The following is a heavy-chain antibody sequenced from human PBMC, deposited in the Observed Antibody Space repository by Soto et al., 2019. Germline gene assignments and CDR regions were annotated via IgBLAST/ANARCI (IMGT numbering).Heavy chain of an antibody. CDR1: GGSVSDKTYY. Sequence: SETLSLTCTVSGGSVSDKTYYWSWIRQPPGKRLEWIGYVYYSRTTNYNPSLKSRVTISVDLSKNRFSLRLSSVTTADTALYYSARTTAVPSTSRSKYFFDYWGRGTLVTVSS. CDR3: ARTTAVPSTSRSKYFFDY. D-gene: IGHD4-17*01. CDR2: VYYSRTT. J-gene: IGHJ4*02. V-gene: IGHV4-61*01.